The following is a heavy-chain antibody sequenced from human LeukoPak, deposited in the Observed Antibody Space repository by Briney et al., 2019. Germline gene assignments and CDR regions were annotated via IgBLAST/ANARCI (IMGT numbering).Heavy chain of an antibody. Sequence: GESLKISCKGSGYSLTTYWIGWVRQMPGKGLEWLGIIYPSDSDTKYSPSFQGQVTISADKSTSTAYLQWSSLKASDTAMYYCVRGYFFDYWGQGTLVTVSS. CDR3: VRGYFFDY. CDR2: IYPSDSDT. D-gene: IGHD3-22*01. CDR1: GYSLTTYW. J-gene: IGHJ4*02. V-gene: IGHV5-51*01.